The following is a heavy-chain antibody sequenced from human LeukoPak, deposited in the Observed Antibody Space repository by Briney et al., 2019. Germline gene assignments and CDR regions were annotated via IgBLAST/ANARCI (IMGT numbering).Heavy chain of an antibody. J-gene: IGHJ4*02. CDR1: GGSISSYY. CDR3: ARGKYIDSGSYNVFDY. CDR2: IYYSGST. D-gene: IGHD3-10*01. V-gene: IGHV4-59*12. Sequence: SETLSLTCTVSGGSISSYYWSWIRQPPGKGLEWIGYIYYSGSTNYNPSLKSRVTISVDTSKNQFSLKLSSVTAADTAVFYCARGKYIDSGSYNVFDYWGQGTLATVSS.